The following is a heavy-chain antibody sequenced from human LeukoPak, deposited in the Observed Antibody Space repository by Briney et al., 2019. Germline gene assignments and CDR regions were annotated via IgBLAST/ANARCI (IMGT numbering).Heavy chain of an antibody. CDR1: GYTFTGYY. CDR2: INPNSGGT. Sequence: GASVKVSCKASGYTFTGYYMHWVRQAPGQGLEWMGWINPNSGGTNYAQKFQGRVTMTRDTSISTAYMELSRLRSDDTAVCYCARDLAMVRGAAYYYMDVWGKGTTVTVSS. V-gene: IGHV1-2*02. CDR3: ARDLAMVRGAAYYYMDV. D-gene: IGHD3-10*01. J-gene: IGHJ6*03.